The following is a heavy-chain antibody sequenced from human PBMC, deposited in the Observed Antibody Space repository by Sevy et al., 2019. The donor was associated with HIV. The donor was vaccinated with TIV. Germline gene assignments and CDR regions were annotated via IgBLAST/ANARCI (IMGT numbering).Heavy chain of an antibody. D-gene: IGHD6-13*01. J-gene: IGHJ4*02. Sequence: SETLSLTCTVSGTSISSGDYYWSWIRQSPGRGLEWIAYRNFRGYTYSSPSLKSRVAISLDMSKNQYSLNLTSVTAADTAVYFCARDAIAAAGGIDYWVQGILVTVSS. CDR2: RNFRGYT. CDR3: ARDAIAAAGGIDY. CDR1: GTSISSGDYY. V-gene: IGHV4-30-4*01.